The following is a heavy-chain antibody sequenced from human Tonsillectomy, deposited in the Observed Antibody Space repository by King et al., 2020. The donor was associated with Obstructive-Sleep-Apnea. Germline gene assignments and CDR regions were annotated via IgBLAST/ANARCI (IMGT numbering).Heavy chain of an antibody. CDR2: MIYDGSNN. D-gene: IGHD5-18*01. V-gene: IGHV3-30-3*01. CDR3: AREGSGDTANY. CDR1: GFIFSTYA. Sequence: VQLVESGGGVVQTGRSLRLSCAASGFIFSTYAMYWVRQAPGKGLEWVAFMIYDGSNNYYADSGKGRFTISRDNSKKTLHLQMNSLRAEDTAVYYCAREGSGDTANYRGQGTLVTVSS. J-gene: IGHJ4*02.